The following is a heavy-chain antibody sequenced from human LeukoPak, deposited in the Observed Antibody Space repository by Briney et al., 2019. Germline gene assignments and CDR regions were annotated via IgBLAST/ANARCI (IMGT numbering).Heavy chain of an antibody. V-gene: IGHV4-39*07. CDR1: GDSITTNNYY. CDR2: IYYSGST. D-gene: IGHD1-14*01. CDR3: ARAPEYGLYYFDY. J-gene: IGHJ4*02. Sequence: SETLSLTCTVSGDSITTNNYYWNWIRQPPGRGLEWIGSIYYSGSTYYNPSLKSRVSISVDTSKNQFSLKLTSVTAADTAVYYCARAPEYGLYYFDYWGQGTLVTVSS.